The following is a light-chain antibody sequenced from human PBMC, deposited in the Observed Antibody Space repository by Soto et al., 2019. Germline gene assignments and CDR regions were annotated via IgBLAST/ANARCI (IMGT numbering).Light chain of an antibody. CDR3: QHYGSSPPIT. CDR1: QSVSSRF. Sequence: EIVLTQSPGTLSLSPGERATLSCRASQSVSSRFLAWYQQKPGQAPRLLIYGASNRAAGIPDRFSGSGSGTDFTLTISRLQPEDFAVYYCQHYGSSPPITFGQGTRLEIK. V-gene: IGKV3-20*01. CDR2: GAS. J-gene: IGKJ5*01.